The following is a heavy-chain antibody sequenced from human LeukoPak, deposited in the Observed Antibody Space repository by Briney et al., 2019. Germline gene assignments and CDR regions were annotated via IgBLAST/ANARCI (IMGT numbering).Heavy chain of an antibody. CDR2: IYYSGST. D-gene: IGHD5-24*01. Sequence: SETLSLTCTVSGGSINSSSYYWGWIRQPPGKGLEWIGSIYYSGSTYYNPSLKSRVTISVDTSKNQFSLKLSSVTAADTAVYYCARAVRDGYNHFDYWGQGTLVTVSS. V-gene: IGHV4-39*07. J-gene: IGHJ4*02. CDR3: ARAVRDGYNHFDY. CDR1: GGSINSSSYY.